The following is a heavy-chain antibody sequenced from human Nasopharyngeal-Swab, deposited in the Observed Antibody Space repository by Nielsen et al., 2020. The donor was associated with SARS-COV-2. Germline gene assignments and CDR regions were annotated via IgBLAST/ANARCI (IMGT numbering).Heavy chain of an antibody. J-gene: IGHJ4*02. Sequence: SQTLSLTCAVSGASISSDYWGWIRQPPGKGLEWIGCVSYSGRTDYNPSLKSRVTISIDTSKKHISLVLSSLTAADTALYYCTRGSLRTAPDCWGQGTLVTVSS. CDR2: VSYSGRT. CDR1: GASISSDY. CDR3: TRGSLRTAPDC. V-gene: IGHV4-59*12. D-gene: IGHD4-17*01.